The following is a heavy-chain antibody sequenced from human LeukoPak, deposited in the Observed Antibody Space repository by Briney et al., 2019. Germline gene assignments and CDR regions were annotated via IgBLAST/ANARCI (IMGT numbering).Heavy chain of an antibody. CDR3: ARGPYSYDSSGAFDI. D-gene: IGHD3-22*01. CDR2: ISSSGST. CDR1: GDSISSGDYY. V-gene: IGHV4-61*02. Sequence: SETLSLTCTVSGDSISSGDYYWSWIRQPAGKGLEWIGRISSSGSTNYNPSLKSRVTISVDTSKNQFSLKLSSVTAADTAVYFCARGPYSYDSSGAFDIWGQGTMVTVPS. J-gene: IGHJ3*02.